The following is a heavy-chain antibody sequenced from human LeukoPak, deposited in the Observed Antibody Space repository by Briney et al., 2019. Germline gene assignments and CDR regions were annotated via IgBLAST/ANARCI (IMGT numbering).Heavy chain of an antibody. CDR1: GFTFDDYA. D-gene: IGHD4-17*01. V-gene: IGHV3-9*01. J-gene: IGHJ4*02. CDR3: AKDSDNTVTTAYYFDY. Sequence: GRSLRLSCAASGFTFDDYAMHWVRQAPGKGLEWVSGISWNSGSIGYADSVKGRFTISRDNAKNSLYLQMNSLRAEDTALYYCAKDSDNTVTTAYYFDYWGQGTLVTVSS. CDR2: ISWNSGSI.